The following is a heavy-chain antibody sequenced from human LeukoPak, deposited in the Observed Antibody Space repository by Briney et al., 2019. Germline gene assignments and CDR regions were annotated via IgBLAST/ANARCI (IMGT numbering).Heavy chain of an antibody. J-gene: IGHJ4*02. CDR1: GFPFSSYE. CDR3: AKDSYRSSWPDY. CDR2: ISGGGGII. D-gene: IGHD6-13*01. Sequence: GGSLRLSCAVSGFPFSSYEMNWVRRAPGKGLEWVSTISGGGGIIYYGDSVKGRFTISRDTSKNTLYLQMNSLRVEDTAVYYCAKDSYRSSWPDYWGQGTLVTVAS. V-gene: IGHV3-23*01.